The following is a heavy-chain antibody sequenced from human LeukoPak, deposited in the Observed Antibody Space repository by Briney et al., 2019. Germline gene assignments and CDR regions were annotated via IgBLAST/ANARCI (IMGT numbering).Heavy chain of an antibody. Sequence: SETLSLTCAVYGGSFSGYYWSWIRQPPGKGLEWIGEINHSGSTNYNPSLKSRVTISVDTSKNQFSLKLSSVTAADTAVYYCARRHGTYYYGSGSFDYWGQGTLVTVSS. CDR1: GGSFSGYY. J-gene: IGHJ4*02. V-gene: IGHV4-34*01. CDR3: ARRHGTYYYGSGSFDY. CDR2: INHSGST. D-gene: IGHD3-10*01.